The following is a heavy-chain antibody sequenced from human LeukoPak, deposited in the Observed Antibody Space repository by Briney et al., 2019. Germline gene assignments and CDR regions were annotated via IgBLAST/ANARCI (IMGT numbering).Heavy chain of an antibody. CDR2: ISASSVST. D-gene: IGHD4-17*01. V-gene: IGHV3-23*01. Sequence: GGSLRLSCAASGFSFSTYAMTWVRQAPGKRLEWVSGISASSVSTHYADSVKGRFTISRDNSKNTLYLQMNSLRAEDTAVYYCAKGIYGDYALDHWGQGTLVTVSS. CDR3: AKGIYGDYALDH. J-gene: IGHJ4*02. CDR1: GFSFSTYA.